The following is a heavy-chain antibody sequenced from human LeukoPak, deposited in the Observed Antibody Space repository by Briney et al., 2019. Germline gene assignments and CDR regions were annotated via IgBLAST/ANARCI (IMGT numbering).Heavy chain of an antibody. CDR2: IYHSGSV. J-gene: IGHJ4*02. CDR3: ASTITVTADY. Sequence: SETLSLTCTVSGYSISSGYYWGWIRQPPGKGLEWIGSIYHSGSVYYNPSLKSRVTISVDTSKNQFSLKLSSVTAADTAVYYCASTITVTADYWGQGTLVTVSS. D-gene: IGHD4-17*01. V-gene: IGHV4-38-2*02. CDR1: GYSISSGYY.